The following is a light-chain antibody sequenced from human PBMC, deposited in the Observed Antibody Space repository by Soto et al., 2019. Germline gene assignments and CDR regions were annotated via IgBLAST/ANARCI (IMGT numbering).Light chain of an antibody. J-gene: IGKJ3*01. V-gene: IGKV1-33*01. CDR2: DAS. Sequence: DIQMTQSPSSLSASVGDRVTITCQASQDISNYLNWYQQKPGKAPKLLIYDASNLETGVPSRFSGSGSGTDFTFTISSLQPEDIAIYYCQQYDNFPFTFGHGTKVDIK. CDR1: QDISNY. CDR3: QQYDNFPFT.